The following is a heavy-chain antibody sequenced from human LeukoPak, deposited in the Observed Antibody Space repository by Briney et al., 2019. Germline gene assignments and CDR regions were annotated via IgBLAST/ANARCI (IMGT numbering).Heavy chain of an antibody. J-gene: IGHJ4*02. CDR3: ARDGTSRDCCSTSCYKAPDY. CDR2: INSDGSST. V-gene: IGHV3-74*01. Sequence: GGSLRLSCAASGFTFSSYWMHWVRQAPGKGLVWVSRINSDGSSTSYADSVKGRFTISRDNAKNTLYLQMNSLRAEDTAVYYCARDGTSRDCCSTSCYKAPDYWGQGTLVTVSS. D-gene: IGHD2-2*02. CDR1: GFTFSSYW.